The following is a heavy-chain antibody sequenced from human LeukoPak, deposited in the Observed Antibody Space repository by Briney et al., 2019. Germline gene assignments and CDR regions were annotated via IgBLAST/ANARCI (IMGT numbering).Heavy chain of an antibody. CDR2: INAVGSS. J-gene: IGHJ4*02. CDR3: AREVTRDFWSGYYTHFDK. D-gene: IGHD3-3*01. V-gene: IGHV4-4*07. Sequence: PSETLSLTCSVSGGSVKSYYWSWLRQSAGKGLEWIGRINAVGSSDFNPSLRRRVSMSVDTSKNQVSLNVTSVTAADTAVYHCAREVTRDFWSGYYTHFDKWGPGTLVTVSS. CDR1: GGSVKSYY.